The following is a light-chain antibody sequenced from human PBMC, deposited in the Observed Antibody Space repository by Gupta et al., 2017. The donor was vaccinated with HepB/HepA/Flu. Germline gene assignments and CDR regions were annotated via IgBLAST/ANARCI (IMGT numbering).Light chain of an antibody. Sequence: SYDLTQPPSVSVSPGQTASITCSGDKLEDKYTCWYRQKPGQSPVLVIYQDNRRPSGIPERFSGSNSGNTATLTISGTQAMEEADYYCQAWDSNTVIFGGGTKLTVL. J-gene: IGLJ2*01. CDR3: QAWDSNTVI. CDR2: QDN. V-gene: IGLV3-1*01. CDR1: KLEDKY.